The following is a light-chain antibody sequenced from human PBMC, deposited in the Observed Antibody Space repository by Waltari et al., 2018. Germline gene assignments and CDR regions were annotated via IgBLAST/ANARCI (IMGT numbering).Light chain of an antibody. CDR1: QSIETN. J-gene: IGKJ1*01. CDR3: QQYNNWPPWT. CDR2: GAS. V-gene: IGKV3-15*01. Sequence: VMTQSPATLSLFPGERAVLSCWASQSIETNLAWFQQKHGHAPRLLISGASTRATNVPTRFSGSGSGTAFSLTISSLQSEDFAVYYCQQYNNWPPWTFGPGTKVEIK.